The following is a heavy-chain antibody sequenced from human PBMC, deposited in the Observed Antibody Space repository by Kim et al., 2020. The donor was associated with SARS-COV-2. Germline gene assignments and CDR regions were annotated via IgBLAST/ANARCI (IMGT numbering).Heavy chain of an antibody. CDR1: GYSFTSYW. Sequence: GESLKISCKGSGYSFTSYWIGWVRQMPGKGLEWMGIIYPGDSDTRYSPSFQGQVTISADKSISTAYLQWSSLKASDTAMYYCARHSITMVRGVRYGMDVWGQGTTVTVSS. D-gene: IGHD3-10*01. CDR2: IYPGDSDT. J-gene: IGHJ6*02. CDR3: ARHSITMVRGVRYGMDV. V-gene: IGHV5-51*01.